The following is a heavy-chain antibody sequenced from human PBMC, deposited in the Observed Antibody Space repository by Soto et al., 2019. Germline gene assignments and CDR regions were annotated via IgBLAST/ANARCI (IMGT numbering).Heavy chain of an antibody. CDR3: ARLTGHSGSYLYY. Sequence: QLQLQESGPGLVKPSETLSLTCTVSGGSISSSSYYWGWIRQPPGKGLEWIGSIYYSGSTYYNPSLKSRVTMSVDTSKNQFSLKLRSVTAADTAVYYCARLTGHSGSYLYYWGQGTLVTVSS. J-gene: IGHJ4*02. CDR1: GGSISSSSYY. CDR2: IYYSGST. V-gene: IGHV4-39*01. D-gene: IGHD1-26*01.